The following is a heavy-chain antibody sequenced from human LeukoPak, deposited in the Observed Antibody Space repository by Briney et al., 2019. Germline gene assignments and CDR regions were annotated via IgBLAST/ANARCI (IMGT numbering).Heavy chain of an antibody. V-gene: IGHV1-69*13. Sequence: SVTVSCKASGGTFSSYAISWVRQAPGQGLEWMGGIIPIFGTANYAQKFQGRVTITADESTSTAYMELSSLRSEDTAVYYCAAVVPAVMGYFDYWGQGTLVTVSS. CDR1: GGTFSSYA. D-gene: IGHD2-2*01. J-gene: IGHJ4*02. CDR3: AAVVPAVMGYFDY. CDR2: IIPIFGTA.